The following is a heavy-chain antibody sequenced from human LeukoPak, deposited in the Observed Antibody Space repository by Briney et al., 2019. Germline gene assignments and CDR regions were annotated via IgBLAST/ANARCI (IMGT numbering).Heavy chain of an antibody. CDR1: GYSFTSYW. V-gene: IGHV5-51*01. CDR3: ARAGYCSSTSCYLFDY. CDR2: IYPSDSDT. J-gene: IGHJ4*02. Sequence: GESLKISCKGSGYSFTSYWIGWVRQMPGKGLEWMGMIYPSDSDTRYSPSFQGQVTISADKSISTAYLQWSSLKASDTAMYYCARAGYCSSTSCYLFDYWGQGTLVTVSS. D-gene: IGHD2-2*01.